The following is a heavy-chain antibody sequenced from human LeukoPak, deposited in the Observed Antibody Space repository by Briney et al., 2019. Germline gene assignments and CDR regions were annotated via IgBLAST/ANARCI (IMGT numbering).Heavy chain of an antibody. D-gene: IGHD6-13*01. CDR2: INPSGGST. CDR1: GYTFSSYY. V-gene: IGHV1-46*01. CDR3: ATDGSSWSFDY. J-gene: IGHJ4*02. Sequence: ASVKVSCKASGYTFSSYYMHWVRQAPGQGLEWMGIINPSGGSTTYAQKFQGRVTITADESTTTVYMELSSLRSEDTAVYYCATDGSSWSFDYWGQGTLVTVSS.